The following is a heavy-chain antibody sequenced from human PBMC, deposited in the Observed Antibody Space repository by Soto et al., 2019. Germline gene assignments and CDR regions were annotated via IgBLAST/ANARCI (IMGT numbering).Heavy chain of an antibody. CDR2: IYYSGST. CDR3: AGEGFSSSWSPRALGFYY. J-gene: IGHJ4*02. D-gene: IGHD6-13*01. Sequence: QVQLQESGPGLVKPSQTLSLTCTVSGGSISSGGYYWSWIRQHPGKGLEWIGYIYYSGSTYYNPPLHSRVPISVDTSNNQFSLTLSSVTAVDTAVYYCAGEGFSSSWSPRALGFYYWGQGTLGTVSS. CDR1: GGSISSGGYY. V-gene: IGHV4-31*03.